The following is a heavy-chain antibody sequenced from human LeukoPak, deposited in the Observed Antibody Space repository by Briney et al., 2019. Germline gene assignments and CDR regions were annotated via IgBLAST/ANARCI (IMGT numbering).Heavy chain of an antibody. J-gene: IGHJ6*02. V-gene: IGHV3-53*01. D-gene: IGHD3-3*01. Sequence: GGSLRLSCAASGFTVSSNYMSWVRQAPGKGLEWVSVIYSGGSTYYADSVKGRFTISRDNSKNTLYLQMNSLRAEDTAVYYCARGPPYYDFTNYYYGMDVWGQGTTVTVSS. CDR3: ARGPPYYDFTNYYYGMDV. CDR1: GFTVSSNY. CDR2: IYSGGST.